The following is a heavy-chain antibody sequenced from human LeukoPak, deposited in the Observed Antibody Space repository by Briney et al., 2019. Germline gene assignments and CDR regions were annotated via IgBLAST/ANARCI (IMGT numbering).Heavy chain of an antibody. V-gene: IGHV5-10-1*01. D-gene: IGHD6-13*01. CDR3: AGQGYSSSWYFDY. CDR1: GYSFTSYW. Sequence: GESLRISCKGSGYSFTSYWISWVRQMPGKGLEWMGRIDPSDSYTNYSPSFQGHVTISADKSISTAYLQWSSLKASDTAMYYCAGQGYSSSWYFDYWGQGTLVTVSS. CDR2: IDPSDSYT. J-gene: IGHJ4*02.